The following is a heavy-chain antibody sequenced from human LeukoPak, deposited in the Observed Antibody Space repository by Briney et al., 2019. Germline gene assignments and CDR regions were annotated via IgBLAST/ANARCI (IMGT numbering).Heavy chain of an antibody. J-gene: IGHJ3*02. CDR3: ARETYYYDSSGLNAFDI. CDR1: GFTFSSYS. Sequence: GGSLRLSRAASGFTFSSYSMNWVRQAPGKGLEWVSSISSSSSYIYYADSVKGRFTISRDNAKNSLYLQMNSLRAEDTAVYYCARETYYYDSSGLNAFDIWGQGTMVTVSS. V-gene: IGHV3-21*01. CDR2: ISSSSSYI. D-gene: IGHD3-22*01.